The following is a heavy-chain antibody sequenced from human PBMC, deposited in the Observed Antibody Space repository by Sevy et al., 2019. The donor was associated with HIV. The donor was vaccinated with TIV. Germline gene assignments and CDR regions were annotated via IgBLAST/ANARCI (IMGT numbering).Heavy chain of an antibody. V-gene: IGHV3-33*06. CDR3: AKDCGGGWIILRGLDY. J-gene: IGHJ4*02. CDR1: GFTFSSYG. Sequence: GGSLRLSCAASGFTFSSYGMHWVRQAPGKGLEWVAVIWYDGSNKYYADSVKGRFTISRDNSKNTLYLQMNSLRAEDTAVYYCAKDCGGGWIILRGLDYWGQGTLVTVSS. CDR2: IWYDGSNK. D-gene: IGHD6-19*01.